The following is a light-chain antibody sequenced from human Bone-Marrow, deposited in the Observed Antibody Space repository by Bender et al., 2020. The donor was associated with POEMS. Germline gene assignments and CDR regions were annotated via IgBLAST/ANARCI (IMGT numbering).Light chain of an antibody. Sequence: SYVLTQPTSVSVSPGQTANITCGGSTIRRPSFYWYQQRPGQAPILVVYDDDDGPAGITERFSRSNSGDAGTLTITRGEAGDEGGYYCQVWDSTNDHSGVWGGGPELPVL. CDR1: TIRRPS. V-gene: IGLV3-21*02. J-gene: IGLJ3*02. CDR2: DDD. CDR3: QVWDSTNDHSGV.